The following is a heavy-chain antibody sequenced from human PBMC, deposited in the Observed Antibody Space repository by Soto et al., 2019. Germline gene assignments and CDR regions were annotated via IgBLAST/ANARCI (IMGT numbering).Heavy chain of an antibody. V-gene: IGHV3-48*02. Sequence: GGSLRLSCAASGFTFSSYSMNWVRQAPGKGLEWVSYISSSSSTIYYADSVKGRFTISRDNAKNSLYLQMNSLRDEDTAVYYFARASYSSSWYTYYFDYWGQGTLVTVSS. CDR3: ARASYSSSWYTYYFDY. CDR2: ISSSSSTI. J-gene: IGHJ4*02. D-gene: IGHD6-13*01. CDR1: GFTFSSYS.